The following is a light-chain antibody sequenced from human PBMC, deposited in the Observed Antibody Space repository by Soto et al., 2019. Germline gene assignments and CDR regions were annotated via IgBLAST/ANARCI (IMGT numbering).Light chain of an antibody. CDR3: SSYTTSTTYV. CDR1: SSDIGSYNY. CDR2: EVN. V-gene: IGLV2-14*01. Sequence: QSALTQPASVSGSPGQSTTISCTGTSSDIGSYNYVSWYQQHPGRAPRLMIYEVNNRPSGVSNRFSDAKSGNTASLTISGLQAEDEADYYCSSYTTSTTYVFGPGTKLTVL. J-gene: IGLJ1*01.